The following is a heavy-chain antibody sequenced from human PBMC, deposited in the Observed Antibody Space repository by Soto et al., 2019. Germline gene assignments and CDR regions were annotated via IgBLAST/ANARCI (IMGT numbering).Heavy chain of an antibody. CDR1: GYTFTRYT. CDR3: AIFGGSVSG. D-gene: IGHD2-15*01. V-gene: IGHV1-3*01. CDR2: INAGNDNI. Sequence: QVQLVQSGAEVKKPGASVKVSCKASGYTFTRYTMYWVRQAPGQRLECMGWINAGNDNIKYSQNFQGRVTITSDTSATTGYMELSSLTSEDTAIYYCAIFGGSVSGWGQGTLVTVSS. J-gene: IGHJ4*02.